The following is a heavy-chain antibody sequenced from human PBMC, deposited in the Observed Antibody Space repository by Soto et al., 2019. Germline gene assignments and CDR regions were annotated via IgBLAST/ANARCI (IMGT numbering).Heavy chain of an antibody. J-gene: IGHJ5*02. CDR1: GGSISSSSYY. CDR3: ARRQFGVDTTSINWFDP. Sequence: SETLSLTCTVSGGSISSSSYYWGWIRQPPGKGLEWIGSIYYSGSTYYNPSLKSRVTISVDTSKNQFSLKLSSVTAADTAVYYCARRQFGVDTTSINWFDPWGQGTLVTV. CDR2: IYYSGST. V-gene: IGHV4-39*01. D-gene: IGHD5-18*01.